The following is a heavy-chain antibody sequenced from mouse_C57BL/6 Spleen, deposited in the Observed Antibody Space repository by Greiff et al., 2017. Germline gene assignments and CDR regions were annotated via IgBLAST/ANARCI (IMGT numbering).Heavy chain of an antibody. CDR2: IDPETGGT. CDR3: TRGGDGVFAY. D-gene: IGHD3-3*01. V-gene: IGHV1-15*01. J-gene: IGHJ3*01. Sequence: QVQLQQSGAELVRPGASVTLSCKASGYTFTDYEMHWVKQTPVHGLEWIGAIDPETGGTAYNQKFKGKAILTADKSSSTADMELRSLTSEDSAVYYCTRGGDGVFAYWGQGTLVTVSA. CDR1: GYTFTDYE.